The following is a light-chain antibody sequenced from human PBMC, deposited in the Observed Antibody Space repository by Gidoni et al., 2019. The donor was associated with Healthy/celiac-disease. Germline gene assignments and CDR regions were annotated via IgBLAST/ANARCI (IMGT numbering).Light chain of an antibody. CDR3: QQYGSSPGYT. J-gene: IGKJ2*01. V-gene: IGKV3-20*01. CDR1: QSVSSSY. CDR2: GAS. Sequence: IVLSQSPGTLSLSPGKRATLTCRASQSVSSSYLAWSQQKPGQAPRLLIHGASSRATGIPDRFSGSGSGTDFTHTISRLEPEDFAVYYCQQYGSSPGYTFGQGTKLEIK.